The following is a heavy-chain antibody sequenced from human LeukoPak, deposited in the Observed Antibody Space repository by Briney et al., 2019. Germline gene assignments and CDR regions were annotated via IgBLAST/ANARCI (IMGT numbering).Heavy chain of an antibody. Sequence: PGGSLRLSCAASGFTVSSNYMSWVRQAPGKGLEWVSVIYSGGSTYYADSVKGRFTISRDNSKNTLYLQMNSLRAEDTAVYYCARGTTVFVPAARLDYWGQGTLVTVSS. CDR3: ARGTTVFVPAARLDY. D-gene: IGHD2-2*01. V-gene: IGHV3-53*01. CDR2: IYSGGST. CDR1: GFTVSSNY. J-gene: IGHJ4*02.